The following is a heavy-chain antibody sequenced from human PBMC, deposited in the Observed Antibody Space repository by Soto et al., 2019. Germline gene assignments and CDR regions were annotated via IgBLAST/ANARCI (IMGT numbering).Heavy chain of an antibody. CDR1: GYTFTSYY. Sequence: ASVKVSCKASGYTFTSYYMHWVRQAPGQGLEWMGIINPSGGSTSYAQKFQGRVTMTRDTSTSTVYMELSSLGFEDTAVYYCARDLPNWNYALNYWGQGTQVTVSS. D-gene: IGHD1-7*01. J-gene: IGHJ4*02. CDR2: INPSGGST. V-gene: IGHV1-46*01. CDR3: ARDLPNWNYALNY.